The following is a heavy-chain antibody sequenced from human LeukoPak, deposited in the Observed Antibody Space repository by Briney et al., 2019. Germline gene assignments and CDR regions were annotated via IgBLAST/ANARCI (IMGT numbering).Heavy chain of an antibody. CDR1: GGSISSGGYY. CDR3: ARVGRDYDYVWGSYRPYYFDY. D-gene: IGHD3-16*02. Sequence: SQTLSLTCTVSGGSISSGGYYWSWIRQHPGKGLEWIGYIYYSGSTYYNPSLKSRVTISVDTSKNQFSLKLSSVTAADTAVYYCARVGRDYDYVWGSYRPYYFDYWGQGTLVTVSS. CDR2: IYYSGST. V-gene: IGHV4-31*03. J-gene: IGHJ4*02.